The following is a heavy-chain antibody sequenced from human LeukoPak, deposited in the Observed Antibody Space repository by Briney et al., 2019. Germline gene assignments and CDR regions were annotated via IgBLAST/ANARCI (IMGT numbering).Heavy chain of an antibody. D-gene: IGHD6-19*01. V-gene: IGHV4-39*01. Sequence: SETLSLTCSASGVSINTRSYFWGWIGQSPGKGLEWIASMDYSGTTYYNPSLKSRVTISVDTYKSQLVLKLSSVTAADTAVYSCARQRGSGWYHPHLFWGQGILVTVSS. CDR2: MDYSGTT. J-gene: IGHJ4*02. CDR1: GVSINTRSYF. CDR3: ARQRGSGWYHPHLF.